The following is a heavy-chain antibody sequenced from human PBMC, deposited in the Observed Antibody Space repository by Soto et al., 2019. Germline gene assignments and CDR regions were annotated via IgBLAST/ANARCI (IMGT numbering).Heavy chain of an antibody. CDR2: IYFNGKT. CDR3: ARQGSY. V-gene: IGHV4-39*01. Sequence: LSLACNVSGVSISDTSYYWGWIRQPPGKGLEWIGTIYFNGKTFYNPSLKSRLTISVDTSKNQISLRLPSVTAADTAVYYCARQGSYWGQGALVTVSS. J-gene: IGHJ4*02. CDR1: GVSISDTSYY.